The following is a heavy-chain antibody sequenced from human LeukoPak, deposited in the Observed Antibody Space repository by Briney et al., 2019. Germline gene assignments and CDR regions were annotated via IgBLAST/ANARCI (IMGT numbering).Heavy chain of an antibody. J-gene: IGHJ5*02. D-gene: IGHD3-10*01. Sequence: GGSLRLSCAGSGFAFGEYAMTWVRQAPGKGLEWIGFSRGTAYGGTTEYAASLRGRFTISRDDSKSIAYLQMNSLTTEDTAVYYWTRGVRGESWFDPWGQGTLVTVSS. CDR1: GFAFGEYA. CDR3: TRGVRGESWFDP. CDR2: SRGTAYGGTT. V-gene: IGHV3-49*04.